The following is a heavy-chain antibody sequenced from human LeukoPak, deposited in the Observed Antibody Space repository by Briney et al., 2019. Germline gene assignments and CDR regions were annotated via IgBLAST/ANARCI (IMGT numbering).Heavy chain of an antibody. Sequence: SETLSLTCTVSGGSISNANYYWGWIRQPPGKGLEWIGSISYSGTTYYNPSLKSRVTISVDTSKNQFSLKLSSVTAADTAVYYCARETVYYYDSSGYEVVLDAFDIWGQGTMVTVSS. CDR3: ARETVYYYDSSGYEVVLDAFDI. V-gene: IGHV4-39*07. J-gene: IGHJ3*02. CDR1: GGSISNANYY. D-gene: IGHD3-22*01. CDR2: ISYSGTT.